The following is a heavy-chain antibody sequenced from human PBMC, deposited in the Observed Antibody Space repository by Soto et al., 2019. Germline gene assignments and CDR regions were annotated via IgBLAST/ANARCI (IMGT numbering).Heavy chain of an antibody. J-gene: IGHJ4*02. V-gene: IGHV3-30-3*01. CDR1: GFTFSSYA. Sequence: GGSLRLSCAASGFTFSSYAMHWVRQAPGKGLEWVAVISYDGSNKYYADSVKGRFTISRDNSKNTLYLQMNSLRAEDTAVYYCARDDASYCGGDCFDYWGQGTLVTVSS. CDR2: ISYDGSNK. D-gene: IGHD2-21*01. CDR3: ARDDASYCGGDCFDY.